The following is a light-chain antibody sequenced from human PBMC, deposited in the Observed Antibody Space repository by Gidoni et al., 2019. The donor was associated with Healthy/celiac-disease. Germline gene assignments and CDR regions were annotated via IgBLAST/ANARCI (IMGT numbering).Light chain of an antibody. J-gene: IGLJ3*02. CDR1: SSDVGGYNY. V-gene: IGLV2-14*01. CDR2: EVS. CDR3: SSYTSSSTEV. Sequence: QSALTQPASVSGSPGQSLTISCTGTSSDVGGYNYVSWYQQHPGKAPKLMIYEVSNRPSGVSNRFSGSKSGNKASLTISGLQAEDEDDYYCSSYTSSSTEVFGGGTKLTVL.